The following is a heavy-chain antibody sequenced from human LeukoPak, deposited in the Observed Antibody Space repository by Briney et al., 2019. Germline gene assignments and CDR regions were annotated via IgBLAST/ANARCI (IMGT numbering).Heavy chain of an antibody. D-gene: IGHD6-13*01. CDR2: ISSSGSTI. Sequence: GGSLRLSCAASGSTFSSYEMNWVRQAPGKGLEWVSYISSSGSTIYYADSVKGRFTISRDNAKNSLYLQMNSLRAEDTAVYYCARVGGIAAGSYWGQGTLVTVSS. V-gene: IGHV3-48*03. CDR3: ARVGGIAAGSY. J-gene: IGHJ4*02. CDR1: GSTFSSYE.